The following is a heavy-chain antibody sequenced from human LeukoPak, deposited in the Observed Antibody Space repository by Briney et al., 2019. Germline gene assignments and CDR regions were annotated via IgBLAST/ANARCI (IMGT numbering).Heavy chain of an antibody. V-gene: IGHV4-34*01. CDR3: ARGTLGNYASYRFDP. D-gene: IGHD1-7*01. CDR1: GFTFSNAW. CDR2: INHSGST. J-gene: IGHJ5*02. Sequence: PGGSPRLSCAASGFTFSNAWMSWVRQPPGKGLEWIGEINHSGSTNYNPSLKSRVTISVDTSKNQFSLKLSSVTAADTAVYYCARGTLGNYASYRFDPWGQGTLVTVSS.